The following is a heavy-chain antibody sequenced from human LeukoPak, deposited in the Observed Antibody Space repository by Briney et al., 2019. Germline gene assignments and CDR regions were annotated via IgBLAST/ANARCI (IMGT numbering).Heavy chain of an antibody. CDR3: AREADCTNGVCYADFDY. CDR1: GFTFDDYG. D-gene: IGHD2-8*01. V-gene: IGHV3-20*04. J-gene: IGHJ4*03. Sequence: GGSLRLSCAASGFTFDDYGMSWVRQAPGKGLEWVSGINWNGGSTGYADSVKGRFTISRDNAKNSLYLQMNSLRAEDTALYYCAREADCTNGVCYADFDYWGKGTTVTVSS. CDR2: INWNGGST.